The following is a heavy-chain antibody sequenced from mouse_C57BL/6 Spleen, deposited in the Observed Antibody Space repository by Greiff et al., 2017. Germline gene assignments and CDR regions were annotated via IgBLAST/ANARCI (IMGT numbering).Heavy chain of an antibody. CDR3: ARSGYYYGSSVYWYFDV. Sequence: QVHVKQSGPELVKPGASVKISCKASGYTFTDYYINWVKQRPGQGLEWIGWIFPGSGSTYFNEKFKGKATLTVDKSSSTAYMLLSSLTSEDSAVYFCARSGYYYGSSVYWYFDVWGTGTTVTVSS. V-gene: IGHV1-75*01. D-gene: IGHD1-1*01. J-gene: IGHJ1*03. CDR2: IFPGSGST. CDR1: GYTFTDYY.